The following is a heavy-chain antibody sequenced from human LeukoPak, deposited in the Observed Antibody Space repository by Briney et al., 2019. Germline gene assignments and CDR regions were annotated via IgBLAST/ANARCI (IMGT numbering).Heavy chain of an antibody. D-gene: IGHD2-15*01. CDR2: IYYGGST. CDR1: GGSISSSDYY. V-gene: IGHV4-39*01. CDR3: ARALGYCSGGSCTRGYNWFDP. J-gene: IGHJ5*02. Sequence: TSETLSLTCTASGGSISSSDYYWGWIRQPPGKGLEWIGSIYYGGSTYYNPSLKSRVTISVDTSMNQFSLKLSFVTTADTAVYYCARALGYCSGGSCTRGYNWFDPWGQGTLVTVPS.